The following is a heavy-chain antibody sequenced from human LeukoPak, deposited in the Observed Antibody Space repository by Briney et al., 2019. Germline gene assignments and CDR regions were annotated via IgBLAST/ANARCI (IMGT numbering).Heavy chain of an antibody. J-gene: IGHJ4*02. V-gene: IGHV4-61*01. CDR3: TRGARGAVAGQFDS. CDR1: GGSVSSANYY. CDR2: VSYSGST. Sequence: SETLSLTCTVSGGSVSSANYYWTWIRQPPGKGLEWIGYVSYSGSTNYNPSLKSRVTISVDTSKNQFSLKLNSVTAADTAVYYCTRGARGAVAGQFDSWGQGTLVTVSS. D-gene: IGHD6-19*01.